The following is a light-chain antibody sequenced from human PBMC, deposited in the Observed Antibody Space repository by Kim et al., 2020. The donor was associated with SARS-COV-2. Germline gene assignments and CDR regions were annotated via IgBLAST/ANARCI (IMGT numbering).Light chain of an antibody. CDR2: GAS. Sequence: GENAPLCSTSSRISSSNFAWYQQKPDQATRLLNGGASTSTTSIPTRCSGSWWGTEFTLTSSRLQAEDVAVYYCQQHNGWPITFGQGTRLEIK. V-gene: IGKV3-15*01. CDR3: QQHNGWPIT. J-gene: IGKJ5*01. CDR1: RISSSN.